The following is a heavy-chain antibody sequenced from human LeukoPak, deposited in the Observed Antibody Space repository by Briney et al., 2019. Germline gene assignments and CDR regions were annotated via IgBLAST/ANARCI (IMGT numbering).Heavy chain of an antibody. CDR3: ARVSITMVRGVIPY. CDR2: MNPNSGNT. CDR1: GYTFTSYD. Sequence: ASVKVSCKASGYTFTSYDTNWVRQATGQGLEWMGWMNPNSGNTGYAQKFQGRVTMTRNTSISTAYMELSSLRSEDTAVYYCARVSITMVRGVIPYWGQGTLVTVSS. J-gene: IGHJ4*02. D-gene: IGHD3-10*01. V-gene: IGHV1-8*01.